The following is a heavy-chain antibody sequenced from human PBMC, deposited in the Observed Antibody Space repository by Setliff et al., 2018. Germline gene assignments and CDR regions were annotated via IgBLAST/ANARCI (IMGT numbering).Heavy chain of an antibody. CDR2: INAKRGGT. CDR3: VRCGGVRGVLYNWFDP. D-gene: IGHD3-10*01. Sequence: ASVKVSCKASGFTLSEYYMHWVRQAPGQGLEWMGSINAKRGGTNYAQKFRGRIIITRDTSIATVYLELSGLQSDDTAIYFCVRCGGVRGVLYNWFDPWGQGTLVTVSS. V-gene: IGHV1-2*02. J-gene: IGHJ5*02. CDR1: GFTLSEYY.